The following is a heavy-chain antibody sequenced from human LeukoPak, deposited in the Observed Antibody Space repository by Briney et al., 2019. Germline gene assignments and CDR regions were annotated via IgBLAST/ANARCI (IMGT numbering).Heavy chain of an antibody. D-gene: IGHD2-2*01. V-gene: IGHV3-21*01. Sequence: GGSLRLSCAASGFTFSSYSMNWVRQAPGKGLEWVSSIGTSSSTHIYYADSVKGRFTISRDNAKNSLYLQMNSLRGEDTAVYYCAREGPVDCSSTSCYADYWGQGTLVTVSS. CDR3: AREGPVDCSSTSCYADY. J-gene: IGHJ4*02. CDR1: GFTFSSYS. CDR2: IGTSSSTHI.